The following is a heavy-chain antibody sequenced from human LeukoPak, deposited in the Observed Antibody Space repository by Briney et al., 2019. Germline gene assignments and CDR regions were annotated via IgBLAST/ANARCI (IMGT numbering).Heavy chain of an antibody. CDR1: GITLSNYG. CDR3: AKRGVVIRVILVGFHKEAYYFDS. V-gene: IGHV3-23*01. CDR2: ISDSSGRT. D-gene: IGHD3-10*01. Sequence: GGSLRLSCAVSGITLSNYGMSWVRQALGKGLEWVAGISDSSGRTNYADSVQGRFTIARDNSKNTLYLQMNSLRAEDTAVYFCAKRGVVIRVILVGFHKEAYYFDSWGQGALVTVSS. J-gene: IGHJ4*02.